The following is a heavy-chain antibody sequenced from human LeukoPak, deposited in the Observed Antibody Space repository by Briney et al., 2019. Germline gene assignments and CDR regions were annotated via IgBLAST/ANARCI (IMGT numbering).Heavy chain of an antibody. D-gene: IGHD6-13*01. CDR3: ATDRSIAAAGTLGDAFDI. CDR2: FDPEDGET. J-gene: IGHJ3*02. Sequence: GASVKVSCQVSGYTLTELSMHWVRQAPGKGLEWMGGFDPEDGETIYAQKFQGRVTMTEDTSTDTAYMELSSLRSEDTAVYDCATDRSIAAAGTLGDAFDIWGQGTMVTVSS. V-gene: IGHV1-24*01. CDR1: GYTLTELS.